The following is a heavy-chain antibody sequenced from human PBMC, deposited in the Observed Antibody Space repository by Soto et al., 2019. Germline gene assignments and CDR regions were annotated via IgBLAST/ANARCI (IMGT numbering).Heavy chain of an antibody. CDR1: GFTFSSYE. J-gene: IGHJ3*02. Sequence: GGSLRLSCAASGFTFSSYEMNWVRQAPGKGLEWVSYISSSGSTIYYADSVKGRFTISRDNAKNSLYRQMNSLRAEDPAVDYCVRAAARYAFDTWGEGTMVTVSS. CDR2: ISSSGSTI. V-gene: IGHV3-48*03. CDR3: VRAAARYAFDT. D-gene: IGHD6-6*01.